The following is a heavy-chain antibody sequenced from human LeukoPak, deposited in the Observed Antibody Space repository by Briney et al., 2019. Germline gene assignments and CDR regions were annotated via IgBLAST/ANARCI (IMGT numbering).Heavy chain of an antibody. CDR3: ARKKYFDWLLYY. Sequence: GGSLRLSCAASGITVSSNYMSWVRQTPGKGLEWVSVTHTGGSTYYADSVKGRFTISRDTSKNTLYLQMNSLRVEDTAMYYCARKKYFDWLLYYWGQGTLVTVSS. CDR1: GITVSSNY. J-gene: IGHJ4*02. D-gene: IGHD3-9*01. CDR2: THTGGST. V-gene: IGHV3-66*01.